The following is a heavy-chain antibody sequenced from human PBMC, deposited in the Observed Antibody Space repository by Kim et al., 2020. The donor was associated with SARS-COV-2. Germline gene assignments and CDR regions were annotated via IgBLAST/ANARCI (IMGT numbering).Heavy chain of an antibody. J-gene: IGHJ5*02. Sequence: GGSLRLSCAASGFTFSSYSMNWVRQAPGKGLEWVSYISSSSSTIYYADSVKGRFTISRDNAKNSLYLQMNSLRDEDTAVYYCARGPSPNYYYGSGRNWFDPWGQGTLVTVSS. CDR2: ISSSSSTI. CDR1: GFTFSSYS. CDR3: ARGPSPNYYYGSGRNWFDP. D-gene: IGHD3-10*01. V-gene: IGHV3-48*02.